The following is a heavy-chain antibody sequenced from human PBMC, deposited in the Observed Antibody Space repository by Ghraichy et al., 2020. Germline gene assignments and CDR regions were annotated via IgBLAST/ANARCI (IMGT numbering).Heavy chain of an antibody. Sequence: SETLTLTCAVSGGSISSSNWWSWVRQPPGKGLEWIGEIYHSGSTNYNPSLKSRVTISVDKSKNQFSLKLSSVTAADTAVYYCARVKQLWSDGSQPTTYYFDYWGQGTLVTVSS. V-gene: IGHV4-4*02. CDR1: GGSISSSNW. CDR2: IYHSGST. CDR3: ARVKQLWSDGSQPTTYYFDY. D-gene: IGHD5-18*01. J-gene: IGHJ4*02.